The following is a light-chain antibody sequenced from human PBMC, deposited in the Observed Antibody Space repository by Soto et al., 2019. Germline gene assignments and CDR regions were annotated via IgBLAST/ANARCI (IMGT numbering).Light chain of an antibody. CDR1: QYINTR. V-gene: IGKV3-11*01. CDR2: QTS. J-gene: IGKJ1*01. Sequence: EIVLTQSPATLSSFPGDRVTLSCRASQYINTRLAWYQHRPGRAPRRLIYQTSIRAAGIPARFSASGSGTDFTLTISDVQPEDFALYYCHQRQSWPRTFGQGTKVDIK. CDR3: HQRQSWPRT.